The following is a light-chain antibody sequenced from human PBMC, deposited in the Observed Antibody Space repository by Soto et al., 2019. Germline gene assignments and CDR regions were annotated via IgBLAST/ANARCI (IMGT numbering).Light chain of an antibody. J-gene: IGLJ3*02. CDR2: GVN. CDR1: SSDVGSYNY. CDR3: TSYAGSNNPVV. Sequence: QSALTQPPSASGSPGQSVTISCTGTSSDVGSYNYVSWYQQHPDKAPKLIIYGVNERPSGVPDRFSGSKSGNTASLTVSGLQAEDEADYYCTSYAGSNNPVVFGGGTKLTAL. V-gene: IGLV2-8*01.